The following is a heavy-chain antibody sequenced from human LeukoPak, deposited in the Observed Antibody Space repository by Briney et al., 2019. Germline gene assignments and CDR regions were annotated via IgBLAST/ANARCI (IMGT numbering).Heavy chain of an antibody. CDR2: SHNSGST. CDR1: GGSISGGGSY. Sequence: KSSQTLSLTCTVSGGSISGGGSYWTWIRQRPGRGLEWIGYSHNSGSTHYNPSLKSRVSISVDTSKSEFSLRLTSVTAADTAVYYCAREELLFHAFDIWGQGTLVTVSS. CDR3: AREELLFHAFDI. V-gene: IGHV4-31*03. D-gene: IGHD2-21*01. J-gene: IGHJ3*02.